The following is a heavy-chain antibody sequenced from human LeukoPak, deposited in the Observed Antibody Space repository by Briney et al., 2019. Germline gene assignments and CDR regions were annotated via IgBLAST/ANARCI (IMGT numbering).Heavy chain of an antibody. D-gene: IGHD6-13*01. J-gene: IGHJ4*02. CDR2: ISHRGNT. CDR3: ARDGRGYSSSWYFDL. V-gene: IGHV4-34*01. CDR1: GGSFSGYY. Sequence: SSETLSLTCAVYGGSFSGYYCHWIRQPPGKGLEWIGEISHRGNTNYSPSLKSRVTLSVDTSRNQFSLRLSSVTAADTAVYYCARDGRGYSSSWYFDLWGQGTLVTVSS.